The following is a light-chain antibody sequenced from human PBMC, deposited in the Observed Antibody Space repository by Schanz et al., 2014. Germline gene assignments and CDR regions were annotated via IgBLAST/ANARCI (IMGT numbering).Light chain of an antibody. CDR2: EGT. J-gene: IGLJ2*01. CDR1: SSDVGGYNY. V-gene: IGLV2-8*01. CDR3: SSYAGSDNLI. Sequence: QSALTQPPSASGSPGQSVTISCTGTSSDVGGYNYVSWYQQHPGKAPKVMIYEGTKRPSGVPDRYSGSKSGNTASLTVSGLQAEDEADYYCSSYAGSDNLIFGGGTKLTVL.